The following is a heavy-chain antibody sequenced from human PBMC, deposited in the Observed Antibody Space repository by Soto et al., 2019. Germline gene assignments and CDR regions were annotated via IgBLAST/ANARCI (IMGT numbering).Heavy chain of an antibody. Sequence: GASVKVSCKASGYTFTSYYMHWVRQAPGQGLEWMGIINPSGGSTSYAQKFQGRVTMTRDTSTSTVYMELSSLRSEDTAVYYCARANYYGSGSPNYYYYGMDVRGQGTTVTVSS. CDR1: GYTFTSYY. V-gene: IGHV1-46*01. J-gene: IGHJ6*02. CDR3: ARANYYGSGSPNYYYYGMDV. D-gene: IGHD3-10*01. CDR2: INPSGGST.